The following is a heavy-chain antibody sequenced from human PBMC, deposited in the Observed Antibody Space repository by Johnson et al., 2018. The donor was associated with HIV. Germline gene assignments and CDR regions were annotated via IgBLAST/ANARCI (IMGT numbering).Heavy chain of an antibody. CDR3: ARDLGNWDSPRSAFDI. J-gene: IGHJ3*02. V-gene: IGHV3-15*01. CDR1: GFTFSSHW. D-gene: IGHD1/OR15-1a*01. CDR2: LKSRTDGETA. Sequence: VQLVESGGGLVQPGGSLRLSCAVSGFTFSSHWMTWVRQAPGKGLEWVGRLKSRTDGETADYAAPVKGRFTISRDNAKNSLYLQVNSLRAEDTAVYYCARDLGNWDSPRSAFDIWGQGTMVTVSS.